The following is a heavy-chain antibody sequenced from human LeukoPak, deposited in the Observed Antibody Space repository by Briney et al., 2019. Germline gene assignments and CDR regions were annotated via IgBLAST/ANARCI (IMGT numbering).Heavy chain of an antibody. V-gene: IGHV3-20*04. D-gene: IGHD3-22*01. CDR1: GFTFDDYG. Sequence: GGSLRLSCAASGFTFDDYGMSWVRQAPGKGLEWVSGINWNGGSTGYADSVKGRFTISRDNAKNSLYLQMNSLRAEDTALYYCARTDYSSGHLYYYYYMDVWGKGTTVTVSS. CDR2: INWNGGST. CDR3: ARTDYSSGHLYYYYYMDV. J-gene: IGHJ6*03.